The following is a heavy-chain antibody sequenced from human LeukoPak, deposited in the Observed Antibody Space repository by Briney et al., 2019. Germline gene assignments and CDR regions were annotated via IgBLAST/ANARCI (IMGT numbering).Heavy chain of an antibody. Sequence: GGSLRLSCAASGFTFSNYGMNWVRQAPGKGLEWISYVSTSGDTTHYADSVKGRFTISRDNAKNSLYLQMNSLRAEDTAVYYCASRFDLWGRGTLVTVSS. CDR3: ASRFDL. CDR1: GFTFSNYG. CDR2: VSTSGDTT. V-gene: IGHV3-48*04. J-gene: IGHJ2*01.